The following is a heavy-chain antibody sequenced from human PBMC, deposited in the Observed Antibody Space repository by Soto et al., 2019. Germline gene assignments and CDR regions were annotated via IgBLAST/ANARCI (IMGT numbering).Heavy chain of an antibody. V-gene: IGHV1-69*06. D-gene: IGHD3-10*01. CDR2: IIPIFGTA. CDR1: GGTFSSYA. J-gene: IGHJ6*02. Sequence: EAPVKVSCKASGGTFSSYAISWVRQAPGQGLEWMGGIIPIFGTANYAQKFQGRVTITADKSTSTAYMELSSLRSEDTAVYYCARDLGSGSYGMDVWGQGTTVTVSS. CDR3: ARDLGSGSYGMDV.